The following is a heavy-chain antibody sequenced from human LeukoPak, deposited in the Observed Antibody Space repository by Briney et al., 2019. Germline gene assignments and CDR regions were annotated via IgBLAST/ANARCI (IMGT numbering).Heavy chain of an antibody. V-gene: IGHV3-23*01. D-gene: IGHD2-2*01. CDR1: GFTFSSSS. Sequence: PGGSLRLSCAASGFTFSSSSMSRVRQAPGKGLEWVSALTGSGGSTYYADSVKGRFTISRDNSKKTLFLQMNSLRAEDTAVYYCAKDLAPAAYWGQGTLVTVSS. CDR3: AKDLAPAAY. CDR2: LTGSGGST. J-gene: IGHJ4*02.